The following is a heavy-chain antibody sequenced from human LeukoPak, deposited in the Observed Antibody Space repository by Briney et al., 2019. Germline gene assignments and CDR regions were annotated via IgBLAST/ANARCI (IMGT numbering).Heavy chain of an antibody. J-gene: IGHJ4*02. D-gene: IGHD6-19*01. Sequence: HPGGSLRLSCAASGFTFSSYAMSWVRQAPGKGLEWVSVISGSGGSTYYADSVKGRFTISRDNSKNTLLLQMNSLRAEDTAVYYCAKPGGVGSSGWKYYFDYWGQGTLVTVSS. CDR2: ISGSGGST. CDR3: AKPGGVGSSGWKYYFDY. V-gene: IGHV3-23*01. CDR1: GFTFSSYA.